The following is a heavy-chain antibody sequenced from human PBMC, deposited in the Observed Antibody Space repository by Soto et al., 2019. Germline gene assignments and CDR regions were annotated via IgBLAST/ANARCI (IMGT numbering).Heavy chain of an antibody. CDR2: ITWHSGTI. Sequence: EVQLVESGGGLVQPGRSLRLACAASGFTFDQYTMHWVRQAPGKGLEWVSSITWHSGTIGYADSVKGRFTISRDNAKXXXXXXXXXXXXXXXXXXXXXXXXITFGDFNYYYMDVWGNGTTVTVSS. CDR1: GFTFDQYT. V-gene: IGHV3-9*01. CDR3: XXXXITFGDFNYYYMDV. J-gene: IGHJ6*03. D-gene: IGHD3-16*01.